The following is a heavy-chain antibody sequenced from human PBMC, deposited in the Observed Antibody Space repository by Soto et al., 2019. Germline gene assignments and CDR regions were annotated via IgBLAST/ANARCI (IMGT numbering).Heavy chain of an antibody. V-gene: IGHV4-31*11. CDR3: ARECGSMVGGVIQHYVYDGLDV. D-gene: IGHD3-10*01. J-gene: IGHJ6*02. CDR2: IFYSGAT. Sequence: QVQLQESGPGLVKPSETLSLTCVVSGGSISSGGYYWSWIRQHPGQGLEWIGHIFYSGATYYNPSLKSRVTISVDTSKDQFSLRLSSMTAADTAVYYCARECGSMVGGVIQHYVYDGLDVWGHGTTVTVSS. CDR1: GGSISSGGYY.